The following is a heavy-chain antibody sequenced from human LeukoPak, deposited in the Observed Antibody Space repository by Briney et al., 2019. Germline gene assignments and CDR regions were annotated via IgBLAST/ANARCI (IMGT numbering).Heavy chain of an antibody. CDR2: ISGSGGST. D-gene: IGHD6-13*01. Sequence: GGSLRLSCAASGFTFSSYAMSWVRQAPGKGLEWVSAISGSGGSTYYADSVKGRFTISRDNSKNTLYLQMNSLRAEDTAVYYCAKDLSRLIAAAGTVTENAFDIWGQGTMVTVSS. J-gene: IGHJ3*02. CDR3: AKDLSRLIAAAGTVTENAFDI. CDR1: GFTFSSYA. V-gene: IGHV3-23*01.